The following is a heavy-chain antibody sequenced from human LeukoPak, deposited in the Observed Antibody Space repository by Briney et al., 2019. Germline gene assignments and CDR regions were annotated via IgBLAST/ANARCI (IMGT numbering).Heavy chain of an antibody. CDR1: GFTVSSNY. D-gene: IGHD3-3*01. V-gene: IGHV3-53*01. CDR2: IYSGGST. Sequence: YPGGSLRLSCAASGFTVSSNYMSWVRQAPGKGLESVSIIYSGGSTYYADSVKGRFTISRDNSKNTLYLQMNSLRADDTAVYYCARGQNDFWSEYYFDYWGQGTLVTASS. CDR3: ARGQNDFWSEYYFDY. J-gene: IGHJ4*02.